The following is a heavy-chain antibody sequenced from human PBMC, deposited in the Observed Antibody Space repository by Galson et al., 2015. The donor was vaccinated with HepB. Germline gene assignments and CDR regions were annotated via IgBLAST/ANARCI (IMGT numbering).Heavy chain of an antibody. CDR1: GFRFRDYA. CDR3: VKVIQHSHYMDV. CDR2: INWNSATI. V-gene: IGHV3-9*01. J-gene: IGHJ6*03. Sequence: SLRLSCAASGFRFRDYAMHWVRQAPGKGLEWVSGINWNSATIGYSASAKGRFTISRDNAKSSLYLQMDSLRPEDTALYYCVKVIQHSHYMDVCGKRSTVTV. D-gene: IGHD5-18*01.